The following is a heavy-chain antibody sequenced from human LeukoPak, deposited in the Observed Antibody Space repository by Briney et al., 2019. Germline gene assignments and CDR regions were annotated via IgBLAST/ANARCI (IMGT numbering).Heavy chain of an antibody. CDR1: GFTFSSYW. J-gene: IGHJ3*02. D-gene: IGHD3-3*01. V-gene: IGHV3-7*01. Sequence: TGGSLRLSCAASGFTFSSYWMSWVRQAPGKGLEWVANIKQDGREKYGVVSVRGRFTISRDNARNSLYLQMNSLRAEDTAVYYCARLRRGLNRYYDFWSGRRGTNDAFDIWGQGTMVTVSS. CDR2: IKQDGREK. CDR3: ARLRRGLNRYYDFWSGRRGTNDAFDI.